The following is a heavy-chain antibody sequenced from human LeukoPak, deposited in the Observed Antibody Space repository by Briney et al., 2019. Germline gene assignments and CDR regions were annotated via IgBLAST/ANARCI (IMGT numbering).Heavy chain of an antibody. CDR2: INHSGST. D-gene: IGHD3-22*01. Sequence: RSSETLSLTCAVYGGPFSGYYWSWIRQPPGKGLEWIGEINHSGSTNYNPSLKSRVTISVDTSKNQFSLKLSSVTAADTAVYYCARGRTMIVVVPRPYFDYWGQGTLVTVSS. J-gene: IGHJ4*02. CDR3: ARGRTMIVVVPRPYFDY. CDR1: GGPFSGYY. V-gene: IGHV4-34*01.